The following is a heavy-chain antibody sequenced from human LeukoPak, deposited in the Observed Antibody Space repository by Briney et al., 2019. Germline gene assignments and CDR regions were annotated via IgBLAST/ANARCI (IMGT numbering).Heavy chain of an antibody. J-gene: IGHJ4*02. CDR3: ATRDFDGLFALGAYFDY. Sequence: GGSLRLSCAASGFTFSSYAMHWVRQAPGKGLEWVAVISYDGSNEYYADSVKGRFTTSRDNSKNTLYLQMNSLRAEDTAVYYCATRDFDGLFALGAYFDYWGQGTLVTVSS. CDR2: ISYDGSNE. V-gene: IGHV3-30*04. CDR1: GFTFSSYA. D-gene: IGHD2-21*01.